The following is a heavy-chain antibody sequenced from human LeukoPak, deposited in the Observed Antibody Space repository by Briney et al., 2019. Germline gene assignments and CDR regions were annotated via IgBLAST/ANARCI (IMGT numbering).Heavy chain of an antibody. CDR3: ARASRITNCYDY. J-gene: IGHJ4*02. CDR1: GFTFSSYA. D-gene: IGHD2-2*01. CDR2: IKQDGSEK. V-gene: IGHV3-7*01. Sequence: GGSLRLSCAASGFTFSSYAMSWVRQAPGKGLEWVANIKQDGSEKYYVDSVKGRFTISRDNAKNSVYLQMNSLRAEDTAVYYCARASRITNCYDYWGQGTLVTVSS.